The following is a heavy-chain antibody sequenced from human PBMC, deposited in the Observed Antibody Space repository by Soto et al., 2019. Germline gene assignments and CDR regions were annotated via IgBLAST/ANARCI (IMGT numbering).Heavy chain of an antibody. Sequence: GFSVKVSCKASGYTFITFDINWVRQAAGQGLEWMGCGNPYNGNAGYAQKFQGRVTMTRKTSTSTAYMERSSLTSDDSAVYFCARRKERSATNYFHXWGQGTLVTVSX. CDR3: ARRKERSATNYFHX. V-gene: IGHV1-8*01. J-gene: IGHJ4*02. CDR2: GNPYNGNA. CDR1: GYTFITFD.